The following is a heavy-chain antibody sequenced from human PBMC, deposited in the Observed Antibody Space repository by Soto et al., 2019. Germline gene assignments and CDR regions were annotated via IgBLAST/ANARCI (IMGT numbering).Heavy chain of an antibody. V-gene: IGHV1-69*02. J-gene: IGHJ4*02. CDR3: ATGKYGAGRVGVYD. Sequence: QVQLVQSGAEVKKPGSSLKVSCETSGDTSTIYTITWVRQAPGQGLQWMGRIVPTLRLTNYAQEFEARLTITADTSTITAHMELSSLTSEGTAVSYCATGKYGAGRVGVYDWGQGTTVTVSS. CDR2: IVPTLRLT. CDR1: GDTSTIYT. D-gene: IGHD2-8*01.